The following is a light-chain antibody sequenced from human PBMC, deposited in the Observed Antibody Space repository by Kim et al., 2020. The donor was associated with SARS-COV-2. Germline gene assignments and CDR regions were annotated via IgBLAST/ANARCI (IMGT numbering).Light chain of an antibody. Sequence: PGERVTLSCRASQSVSSSYLTWYQQKPGQAPRLLIYGASTRAIGIPARFSGSGSGTDFTLTISSLQPEDFAVYYCQQDYTLPQTFGQGTKVDIK. CDR1: QSVSSSY. J-gene: IGKJ1*01. CDR2: GAS. V-gene: IGKV3D-7*01. CDR3: QQDYTLPQT.